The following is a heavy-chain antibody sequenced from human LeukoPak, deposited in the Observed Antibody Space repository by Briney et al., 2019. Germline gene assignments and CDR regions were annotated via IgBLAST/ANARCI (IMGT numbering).Heavy chain of an antibody. D-gene: IGHD2-2*01. J-gene: IGHJ4*02. CDR1: GYTFTSYY. CDR2: INPSGGST. CDR3: ARADQRALTY. V-gene: IGHV1-46*01. Sequence: GASVKVSCKASGYTFTSYYMHWVRQAPGQGLEWMGIINPSGGSTSYAQKFQDRVTMTRDMSTSTVYMELSSLRSEDTAVYYWARADQRALTYWGQGTLVIVS.